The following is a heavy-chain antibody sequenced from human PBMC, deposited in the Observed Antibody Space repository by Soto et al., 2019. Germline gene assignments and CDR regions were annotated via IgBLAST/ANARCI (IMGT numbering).Heavy chain of an antibody. V-gene: IGHV1-69*06. J-gene: IGHJ4*02. D-gene: IGHD3-10*01. CDR3: ARDSSWGSGSYYPAYFDY. CDR2: IIPIFGTA. CDR1: GGTFSSYA. Sequence: QVQLVQSGAEVKKPGSSVKVSCKASGGTFSSYAISWVRQAPGQGLEWMGGIIPIFGTANYAQKFQGRVTITADKSTSPAYMELSSLRSEDTAVYYCARDSSWGSGSYYPAYFDYWGQGTLVTVSS.